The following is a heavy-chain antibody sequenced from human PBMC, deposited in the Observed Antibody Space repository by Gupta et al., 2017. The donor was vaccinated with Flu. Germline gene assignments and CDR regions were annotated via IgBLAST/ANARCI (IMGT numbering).Heavy chain of an antibody. CDR3: ARIRVGTDYFDY. Sequence: QVQLVESGGGVVQPGRSLRLSCAASGFTFSSYGMHWVRQAPGKGLEWVAVIWYDGNNKYYADSVKGRFTISRDNSKNTLYLQMNSLRAEDTAVYYCARIRVGTDYFDYWGQGTLVTVSS. J-gene: IGHJ4*02. V-gene: IGHV3-33*01. CDR1: GFTFSSYG. D-gene: IGHD1-1*01. CDR2: IWYDGNNK.